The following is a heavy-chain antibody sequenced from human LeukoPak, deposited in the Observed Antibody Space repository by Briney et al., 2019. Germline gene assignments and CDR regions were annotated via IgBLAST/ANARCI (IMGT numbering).Heavy chain of an antibody. V-gene: IGHV1-24*01. D-gene: IGHD3-10*01. CDR1: GYTLTELS. CDR3: AAVDFRYYGSGPHNWFDP. J-gene: IGHJ5*02. CDR2: FDPEDGDT. Sequence: ASVKVSCKVSGYTLTELSMHWMRQPPGKGLEWMGGFDPEDGDTIYAQMFQRRITMTDDTSTDTAYMELSSLRSEDTAVYYCAAVDFRYYGSGPHNWFDPWGQGTLVTVSS.